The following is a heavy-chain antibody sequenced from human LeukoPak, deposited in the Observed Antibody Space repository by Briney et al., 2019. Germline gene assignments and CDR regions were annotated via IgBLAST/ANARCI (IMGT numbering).Heavy chain of an antibody. CDR3: ATGITIFGVVMGHDY. V-gene: IGHV3-21*01. CDR1: GFTFSSYA. D-gene: IGHD3-3*01. Sequence: GGSLRLSCAASGFTFSSYAMSWVRQAPGKGLEWASSISSSSSYIYYADSVKGRFTISRDNAKNSLYLQMNSLRAEDTAVYYCATGITIFGVVMGHDYWGQGTLVTVSS. CDR2: ISSSSSYI. J-gene: IGHJ4*02.